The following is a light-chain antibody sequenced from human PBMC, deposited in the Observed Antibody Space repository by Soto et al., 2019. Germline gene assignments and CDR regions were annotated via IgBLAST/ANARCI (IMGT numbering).Light chain of an antibody. V-gene: IGLV1-47*03. CDR2: RNN. CDR1: SSSIESNY. Sequence: QSVLTQPPSASGTPGQRVTISCSGTSSSIESNYVYWSQQLPGTAPRLLISRNNQRPSGVPDRFSCSKSGTSASLAISALWSEDEADYYCSLWDDSLGGRLFGGGTKLTVL. J-gene: IGLJ2*01. CDR3: SLWDDSLGGRL.